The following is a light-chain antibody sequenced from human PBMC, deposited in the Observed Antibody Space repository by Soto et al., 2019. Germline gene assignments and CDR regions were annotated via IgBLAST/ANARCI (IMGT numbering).Light chain of an antibody. Sequence: QSALTQPASVSGSPGQSITISCTGTSSDVGAYNYVSWYQQHPGKAPKVLIYEVSNRPSGVSDRFSGSKSGNTASLIISGLRPEDEADYYCSSQTASATVLFGGGTKLTVL. CDR2: EVS. J-gene: IGLJ2*01. CDR3: SSQTASATVL. CDR1: SSDVGAYNY. V-gene: IGLV2-14*01.